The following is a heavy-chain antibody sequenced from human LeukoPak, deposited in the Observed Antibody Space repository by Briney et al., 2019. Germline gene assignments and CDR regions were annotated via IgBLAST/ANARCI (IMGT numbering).Heavy chain of an antibody. D-gene: IGHD6-6*01. CDR2: MNPNSGNT. Sequence: ASVKVSCKASGYTFTSYDINWVRQATGQGLEWTGWMNPNSGNTGYAQKFQGRVTMTRNTSISTAYMELSSLRSEDTAVYYCARGIAAPGYYYYYYMDVWGKGTTVTVSS. V-gene: IGHV1-8*01. J-gene: IGHJ6*03. CDR1: GYTFTSYD. CDR3: ARGIAAPGYYYYYYMDV.